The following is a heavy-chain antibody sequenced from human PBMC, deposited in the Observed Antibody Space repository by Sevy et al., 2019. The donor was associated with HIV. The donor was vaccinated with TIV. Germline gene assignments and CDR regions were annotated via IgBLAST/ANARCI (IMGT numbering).Heavy chain of an antibody. CDR1: GYTLTQLS. J-gene: IGHJ5*02. Sequence: ASVKVSCKVSGYTLTQLSMHWVRRAPGKGLEGMGSFDPEDGETHYAQKFQGRVTMTGNTSTNTAYMEMRSLRSDDTAVYYCARDLVGYCSSTSCYAGRWFDPWGQGTLVTVSS. CDR2: FDPEDGET. V-gene: IGHV1-24*01. CDR3: ARDLVGYCSSTSCYAGRWFDP. D-gene: IGHD2-2*01.